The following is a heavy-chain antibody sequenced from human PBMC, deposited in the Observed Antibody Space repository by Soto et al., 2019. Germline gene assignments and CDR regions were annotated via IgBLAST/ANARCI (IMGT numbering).Heavy chain of an antibody. D-gene: IGHD2-2*01. V-gene: IGHV4-30-2*01. CDR3: VKSRPRIGSSTSRDSDY. J-gene: IGHJ4*02. Sequence: SVTLSDTCAVSGDSISRGGYSWYRIRQPPGKGLEWIEYIYHSGSTYYNPSLKSRVTISVDRSKNQFSLKLSSVTAADTAVYYCVKSRPRIGSSTSRDSDYWGQGTLVTVSS. CDR1: GDSISRGGYS. CDR2: IYHSGST.